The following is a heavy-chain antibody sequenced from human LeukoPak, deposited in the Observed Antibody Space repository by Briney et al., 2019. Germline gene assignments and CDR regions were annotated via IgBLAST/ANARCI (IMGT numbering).Heavy chain of an antibody. D-gene: IGHD1-14*01. Sequence: GGSLRLSFAASGFTFSSYAMSWVRQAPGKGLEWVSAITKNGGSTYYADSVKGRFTISRDNSKNTLYLQMNSLRAEDTAIYYCAKENLGYFDYWGQGTLVTVSS. J-gene: IGHJ4*02. CDR3: AKENLGYFDY. CDR2: ITKNGGST. CDR1: GFTFSSYA. V-gene: IGHV3-23*01.